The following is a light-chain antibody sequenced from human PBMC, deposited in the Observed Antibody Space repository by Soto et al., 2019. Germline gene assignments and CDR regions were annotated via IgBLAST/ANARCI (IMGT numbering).Light chain of an antibody. CDR3: QVYDRSPL. V-gene: IGKV3-20*01. CDR1: QSVGSNY. Sequence: EIVFTQSPDTLSLSPGERATLSCRASQSVGSNYLAWYQQKPGQAPRLLMYDASGRASGIPDRFSGSGSGTDFTLTISRLEPEDFAVYYCQVYDRSPLLGGGTKVDIK. CDR2: DAS. J-gene: IGKJ4*01.